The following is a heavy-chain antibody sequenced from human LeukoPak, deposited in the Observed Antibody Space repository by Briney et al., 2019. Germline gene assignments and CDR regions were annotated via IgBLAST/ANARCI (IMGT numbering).Heavy chain of an antibody. V-gene: IGHV3-21*01. CDR2: ISTSSSYI. D-gene: IGHD3-22*01. Sequence: GGSLRLSCAASGFTFSSYNMNWVRQAPGKGLEWVSSISTSSSYIYYADSVKGRFTISRDNSKNTLYLQMNSLRAEDTAVYYCARKTDSGGQGDYWGPGTLVTVSS. J-gene: IGHJ4*02. CDR1: GFTFSSYN. CDR3: ARKTDSGGQGDY.